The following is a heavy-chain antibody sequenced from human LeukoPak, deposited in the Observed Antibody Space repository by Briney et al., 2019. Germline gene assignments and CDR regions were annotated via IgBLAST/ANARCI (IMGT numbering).Heavy chain of an antibody. CDR2: IYHSGST. CDR1: DYSISSGYY. Sequence: PSETLSLTCTVSDYSISSGYYWGWLRQPPGKGLEWIGSIYHSGSTYYNPSLKSRVTISVDTSKNQFSLRLNSVTAADTAVYYCARNGKDYYGSGNQAHSDYWGQGTLVTVSS. D-gene: IGHD3-10*01. CDR3: ARNGKDYYGSGNQAHSDY. J-gene: IGHJ4*02. V-gene: IGHV4-38-2*02.